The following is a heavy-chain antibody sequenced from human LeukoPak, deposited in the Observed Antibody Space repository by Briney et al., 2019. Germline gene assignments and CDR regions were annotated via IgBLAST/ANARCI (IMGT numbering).Heavy chain of an antibody. CDR1: GGSISRSSYY. CDR3: ARGRIAAAGTPWFDP. V-gene: IGHV4-39*07. J-gene: IGHJ5*02. CDR2: IYYSGST. Sequence: SETLSLTCTASGGSISRSSYYWGWIRQPPGKGLEWIGSIYYSGSTYYNPSLKSRVTISVDTSKNQFSLKLSSVTAADTAVYYCARGRIAAAGTPWFDPWGQGTLVTVSS. D-gene: IGHD6-13*01.